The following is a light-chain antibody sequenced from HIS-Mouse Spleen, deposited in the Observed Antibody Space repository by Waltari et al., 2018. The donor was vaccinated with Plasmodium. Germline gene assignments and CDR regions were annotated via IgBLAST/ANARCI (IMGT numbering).Light chain of an antibody. CDR1: SSDVGRYNL. J-gene: IGLJ3*02. Sequence: QSALTQPASVSGSPGQSITISCTGPSSDVGRYNLVSWYQQHPGHSPQRMIYEGSKRPSGVSKLFTGSKAGNTASLTISGRQAEDEADYYCCSYAGSSTNWVFGGGTKLTVL. V-gene: IGLV2-23*01. CDR3: CSYAGSSTNWV. CDR2: EGS.